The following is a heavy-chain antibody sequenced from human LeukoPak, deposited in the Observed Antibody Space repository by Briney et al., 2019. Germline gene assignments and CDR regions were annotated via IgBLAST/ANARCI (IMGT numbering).Heavy chain of an antibody. Sequence: SETLSLTCAVSSDSNIFSHWWTWVRQPPGKGLEWIGEVSHSGFTNYNPSLKSRVTISLDQSQNQFSLILTSVTAADTAVYYCARHYDNDGYYYAHFDYWGQGTLVTVSS. J-gene: IGHJ4*02. CDR1: SDSNIFSHW. CDR2: VSHSGFT. D-gene: IGHD3-22*01. CDR3: ARHYDNDGYYYAHFDY. V-gene: IGHV4-4*02.